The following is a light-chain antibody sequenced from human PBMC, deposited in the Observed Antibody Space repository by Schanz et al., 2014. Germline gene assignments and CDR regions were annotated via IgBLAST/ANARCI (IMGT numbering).Light chain of an antibody. CDR1: SSDVGDYNY. CDR3: AAWDGSLIGYV. CDR2: EVS. V-gene: IGLV2-8*01. Sequence: ALTQPPSASGSPGQSVTISCTGTSSDVGDYNYVSWYQQHPGKAPKLMIYEVSKRPSGVPDRFSGSKSGNTASLAISGLQSDDEADYYCAAWDGSLIGYVFGTGTKLTVL. J-gene: IGLJ1*01.